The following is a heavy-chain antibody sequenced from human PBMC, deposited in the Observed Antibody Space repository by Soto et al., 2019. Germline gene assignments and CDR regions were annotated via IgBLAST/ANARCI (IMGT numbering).Heavy chain of an antibody. J-gene: IGHJ4*02. CDR2: INHSGST. CDR1: GGSFSGYY. CDR3: ARRLTSRRRYFDY. Sequence: QVQLQQWGAGLLKPSETLSLTCAVYGGSFSGYYWSWIRQPPGKGLEWIGEINHSGSTNYNPSLKSRVAVSVDTSKNQFSRKLGYVTAAASAVYYCARRLTSRRRYFDYWGQGTLVTVAS. V-gene: IGHV4-34*01.